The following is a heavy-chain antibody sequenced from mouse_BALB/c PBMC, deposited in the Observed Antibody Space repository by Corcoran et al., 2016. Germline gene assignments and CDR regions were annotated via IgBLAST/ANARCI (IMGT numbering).Heavy chain of an antibody. CDR2: INPYNDGT. Sequence: EVQLQQSGPELVKPGASVKMSCKASGYTFTSYVMHWVKQKPGQGLEWIGYINPYNDGTKYNEKFKGKATLTSDKSSSTAYMELSSLTSEDSAVYYCASRNYDGSYYFVYGGQGTTLTVSS. V-gene: IGHV1S136*01. J-gene: IGHJ2*01. D-gene: IGHD2-4*01. CDR1: GYTFTSYV. CDR3: ASRNYDGSYYFVY.